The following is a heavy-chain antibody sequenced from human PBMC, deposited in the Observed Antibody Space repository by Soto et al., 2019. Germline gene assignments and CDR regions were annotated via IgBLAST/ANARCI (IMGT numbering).Heavy chain of an antibody. V-gene: IGHV3-7*01. CDR1: GFTFSNYW. CDR3: ARVAYRHAWTYDY. Sequence: PGGSLRLSCAASGFTFSNYWISWVRQAPGKGLEWVANIKQDGIEKYYVDSVKGRFTLSRDNAKNSLQLQMNSLRAEDTAIYFWARVAYRHAWTYDYWGQGTLVQVSS. D-gene: IGHD1-7*01. J-gene: IGHJ4*01. CDR2: IKQDGIEK.